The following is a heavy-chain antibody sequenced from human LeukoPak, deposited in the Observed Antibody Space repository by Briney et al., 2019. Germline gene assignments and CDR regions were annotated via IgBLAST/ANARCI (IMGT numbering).Heavy chain of an antibody. J-gene: IGHJ4*02. CDR3: ASDGGPFDH. Sequence: GGSLRLSCRASGIVFSGYWMSWLRQAPGKGLEWVANIKQHGTERYYVDSVKGRFTISRDDATNSVYLQMNSLRGEDTAVYYCASDGGPFDHWGQGTLVTAAS. V-gene: IGHV3-7*01. CDR2: IKQHGTER. CDR1: GIVFSGYW. D-gene: IGHD3-16*01.